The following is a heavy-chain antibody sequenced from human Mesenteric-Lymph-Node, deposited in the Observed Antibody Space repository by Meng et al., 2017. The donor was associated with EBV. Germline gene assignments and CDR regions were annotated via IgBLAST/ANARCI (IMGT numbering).Heavy chain of an antibody. D-gene: IGHD2-21*02. CDR3: ARVTLLFRSADV. CDR1: GYPFTSFD. J-gene: IGHJ4*02. Sequence: QVQLEQSGAEVKKPXASVKVSCKASGYPFTSFDFGWVRQATGQGLEWMGRMNPNSGDTEYAPKFQGRLTMNRDSSTSTAYMELSNLRSEDTAVYYCARVTLLFRSADVWGQGSLGTVAS. V-gene: IGHV1-8*02. CDR2: MNPNSGDT.